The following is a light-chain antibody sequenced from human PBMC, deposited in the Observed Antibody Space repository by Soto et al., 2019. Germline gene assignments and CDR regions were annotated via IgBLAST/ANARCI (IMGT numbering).Light chain of an antibody. J-gene: IGKJ1*01. CDR1: ETIASY. CDR2: AAS. V-gene: IGKV1-39*01. CDR3: QQTYNPPRT. Sequence: DIQMTQSPSSLSASVGDRVTITCRVSETIASYLNWYQQRPGKAPKLLIYAASSLQSGVPSRFGGSGSGTDFTLTITSLQPEDFATYYCQQTYNPPRTFGQGTRL.